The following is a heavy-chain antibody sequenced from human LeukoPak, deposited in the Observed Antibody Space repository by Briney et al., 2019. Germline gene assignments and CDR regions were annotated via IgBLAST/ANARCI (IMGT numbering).Heavy chain of an antibody. CDR2: INPNSGGT. D-gene: IGHD3-3*01. CDR3: ARVQGDFALRFLEWLSITDAFDI. CDR1: GYTFTGYY. J-gene: IGHJ3*02. V-gene: IGHV1-2*02. Sequence: ASVKVSCKASGYTFTGYYMHWVRQAPGQGLEWMGWINPNSGGTNYAQKFQGRVTMTRDTSISTAYMELSRLRSDDTAVYYCARVQGDFALRFLEWLSITDAFDIWGQGTMVTVSS.